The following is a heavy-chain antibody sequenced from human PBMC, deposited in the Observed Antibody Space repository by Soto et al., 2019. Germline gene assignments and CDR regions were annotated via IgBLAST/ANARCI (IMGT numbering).Heavy chain of an antibody. J-gene: IGHJ4*02. Sequence: SETLSLTCTVSGGSISSYYWSWIRQPPGKGLEWIGYIYYSGSTNYNPSLKSRVTISVDTSKNQFSLKLSSVTAADTAVYYCARHARERDIWGSYRINSDFDYWGQGTLVTVSS. CDR1: GGSISSYY. CDR2: IYYSGST. V-gene: IGHV4-59*08. D-gene: IGHD3-16*02. CDR3: ARHARERDIWGSYRINSDFDY.